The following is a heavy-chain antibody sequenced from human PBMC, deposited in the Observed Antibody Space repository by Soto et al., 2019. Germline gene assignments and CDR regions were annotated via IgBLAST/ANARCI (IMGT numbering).Heavy chain of an antibody. CDR1: GGSISSYY. CDR2: IYYSGST. V-gene: IGHV4-59*01. J-gene: IGHJ4*02. Sequence: PSETLSLTCTVSGGSISSYYWSWIRQPPGKGLEWIGYIYYSGSTNYNPSLKSRVTISVDTSKNQFSLKLSSVTAADTAVYYCARYRASYCSSTSCYASGIDYWGQGTLVTVSS. CDR3: ARYRASYCSSTSCYASGIDY. D-gene: IGHD2-2*01.